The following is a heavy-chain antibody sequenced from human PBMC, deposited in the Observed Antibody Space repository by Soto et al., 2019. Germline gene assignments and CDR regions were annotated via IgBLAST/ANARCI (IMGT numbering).Heavy chain of an antibody. V-gene: IGHV2-5*01. Sequence: QITLKESGPTLVKPTQTLTLTCTFSGFSLSTSGVGVGWIRQPPGKALEWLALLYWYDDKRYSPSLKSRLTITNDTSKNQVVLTMTNMDPVDTATYYCAHRRLYGGNSFYPYCGQGTLVTVSS. J-gene: IGHJ4*02. D-gene: IGHD4-17*01. CDR1: GFSLSTSGVG. CDR3: AHRRLYGGNSFYPY. CDR2: LYWYDDK.